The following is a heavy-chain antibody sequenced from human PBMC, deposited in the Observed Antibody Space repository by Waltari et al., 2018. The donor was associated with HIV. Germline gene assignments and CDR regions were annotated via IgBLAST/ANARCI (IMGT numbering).Heavy chain of an antibody. CDR3: ARCNYYDSSGPSRGYYYYGMDV. D-gene: IGHD3-22*01. V-gene: IGHV4-39*01. CDR2: IYYSGSP. Sequence: QLQLQESGPGLVKPSETLSLTCTVSGGSISSSSYYWGWIRQPPGKGLEWIGSIYYSGSPYYNPSLKSRVTISVDTSKNQFSLKLSSVTAADTAVYYCARCNYYDSSGPSRGYYYYGMDVWGMDHGHRLL. CDR1: GGSISSSSYY. J-gene: IGHJ6*04.